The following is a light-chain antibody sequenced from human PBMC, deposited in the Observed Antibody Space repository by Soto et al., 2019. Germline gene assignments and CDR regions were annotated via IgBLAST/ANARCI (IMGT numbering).Light chain of an antibody. CDR1: NSDVGGYNY. J-gene: IGLJ3*02. CDR3: CSYVDTDTWV. Sequence: QSALTQPRSVSGSPGQSVTISCTGTNSDVGGYNYVSWYQQYPGKAPKLMISGVSERPSVVPDRFSGSKSGNTASLTISGLQAEDEADYYCCSYVDTDTWVFGGGTKVTVL. V-gene: IGLV2-11*01. CDR2: GVS.